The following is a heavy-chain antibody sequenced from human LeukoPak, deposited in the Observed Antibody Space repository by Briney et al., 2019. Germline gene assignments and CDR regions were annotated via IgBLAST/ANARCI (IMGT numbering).Heavy chain of an antibody. CDR2: IWYDGSNK. J-gene: IGHJ6*02. CDR1: GFTFSSYG. D-gene: IGHD7-27*01. V-gene: IGHV3-33*01. CDR3: ARELRTPGEDYYYGMDV. Sequence: GGSLRLSCAASGFTFSSYGMHWVRQAPGKGLEWVAVIWYDGSNKYYADSVKGRFAISRDNSKNTLYLQMNSLRAEDTAVYYCARELRTPGEDYYYGMDVWGQGTTVTVSS.